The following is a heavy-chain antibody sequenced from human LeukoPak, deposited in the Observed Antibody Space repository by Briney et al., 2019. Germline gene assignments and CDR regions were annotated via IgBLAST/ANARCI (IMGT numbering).Heavy chain of an antibody. CDR3: ARGYHSSGYSPTFDY. J-gene: IGHJ4*02. CDR2: INPSGGST. CDR1: GYTFTSYY. Sequence: ASVKVSCKASGYTFTSYYMHWVRQAPGRGLEWMGIINPSGGSTSYAQKFQGRVTMTRDTSTSTVYMELSSLRSEDTAVYYCARGYHSSGYSPTFDYWGQGTLVTVSS. D-gene: IGHD3-22*01. V-gene: IGHV1-46*01.